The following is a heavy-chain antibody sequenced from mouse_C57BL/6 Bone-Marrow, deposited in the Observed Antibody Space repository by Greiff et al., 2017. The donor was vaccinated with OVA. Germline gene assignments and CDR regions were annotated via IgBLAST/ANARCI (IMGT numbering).Heavy chain of an antibody. D-gene: IGHD2-3*01. J-gene: IGHJ4*01. CDR2: IYPGSGST. CDR1: GYTFTSYW. V-gene: IGHV1-55*01. Sequence: VQLQQPGAELVKPGASVKMSCKASGYTFTSYWITWVKQRPGQGLEWIGDIYPGSGSTNYNEKFKSKATLTVDTSSSTAYMQLSSLTSDDSSVYYCASNDYAMDYWGQGTSVTVSS. CDR3: ASNDYAMDY.